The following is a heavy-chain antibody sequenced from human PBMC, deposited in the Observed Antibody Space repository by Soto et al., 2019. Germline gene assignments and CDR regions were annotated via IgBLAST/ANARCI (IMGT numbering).Heavy chain of an antibody. V-gene: IGHV3-30-3*01. CDR2: ISYDGSNK. CDR1: GFTFSSYA. J-gene: IGHJ6*02. D-gene: IGHD3-22*01. Sequence: PXGSLRLSCAASGFTFSSYAMHWVRQAPGKGLEWVAVISYDGSNKYYADSVKGRFTISRDNSKNTLYLQMNSLRAEDTAVYYCARAGVYYDSSGPDPIYYYYGMDVWGQGTTVTVSS. CDR3: ARAGVYYDSSGPDPIYYYYGMDV.